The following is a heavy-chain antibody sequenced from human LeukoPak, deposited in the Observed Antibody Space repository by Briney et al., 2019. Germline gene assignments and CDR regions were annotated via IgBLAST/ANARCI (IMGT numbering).Heavy chain of an antibody. CDR2: IYHSGST. D-gene: IGHD3-22*01. CDR1: GYSISSGYH. J-gene: IGHJ3*02. V-gene: IGHV4-38-2*02. CDR3: AIYYYDSSGYYYDAFDM. Sequence: SETLSLTCNVSGYSISSGYHWGWIRQPPGKGLEWIGSIYHSGSTYYNPSLKSRVTISVDTSKNQFSLKLSPVTAADTAVYYCAIYYYDSSGYYYDAFDMWGQGTVVTVSS.